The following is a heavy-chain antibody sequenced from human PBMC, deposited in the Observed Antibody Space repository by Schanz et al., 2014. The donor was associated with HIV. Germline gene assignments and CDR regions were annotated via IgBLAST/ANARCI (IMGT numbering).Heavy chain of an antibody. D-gene: IGHD3-10*01. J-gene: IGHJ4*02. CDR3: ARDGSLNRGFDY. CDR1: GFTFSRYW. V-gene: IGHV3-74*01. CDR2: INSDGSST. Sequence: EVQLVESGGGLVQPGGSLRLSCAASGFTFSRYWMHWVRQAPGKGLVWVSRINSDGSSTSYADSVKGRFTISRDNSKNTLHLQMNSLRAEDTAVYYCARDGSLNRGFDYWGQGTLVTVSS.